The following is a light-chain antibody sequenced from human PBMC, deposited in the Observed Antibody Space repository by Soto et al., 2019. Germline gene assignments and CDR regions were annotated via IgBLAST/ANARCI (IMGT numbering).Light chain of an antibody. Sequence: QLVLTQSPSASASLGASVKLTCTLSSGHSSYAIAWHQQQPEKGPRYLMKLKSDGSHIKGDGIPDRFSGSSSGAERHLTISNLQFEDEADYYCQTWGTGIQMFGGGTKLTVL. V-gene: IGLV4-69*01. CDR3: QTWGTGIQM. CDR2: LKSDGSH. CDR1: SGHSSYA. J-gene: IGLJ3*02.